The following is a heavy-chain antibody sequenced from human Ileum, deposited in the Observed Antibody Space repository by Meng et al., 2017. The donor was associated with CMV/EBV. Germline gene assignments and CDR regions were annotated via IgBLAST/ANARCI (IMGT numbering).Heavy chain of an antibody. CDR3: AKGRYCSSTSCYTWDYYYYGMDV. D-gene: IGHD2-2*02. CDR1: RFSFSTYA. CDR2: ISGSGDTT. J-gene: IGHJ6*02. Sequence: GGSLRLSCAASRFSFSTYAMDWVRRAPGKGLEWVSGISGSGDTTYYADFVKGRFTISRDNSKNTLYLQMNSLRAEDTAVYYCAKGRYCSSTSCYTWDYYYYGMDVWGQGTTVTVSS. V-gene: IGHV3-23*01.